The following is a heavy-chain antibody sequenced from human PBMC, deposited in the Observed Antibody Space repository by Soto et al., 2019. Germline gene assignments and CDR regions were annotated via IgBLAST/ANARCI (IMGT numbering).Heavy chain of an antibody. J-gene: IGHJ4*02. CDR1: GGSISSSSYY. CDR2: IYYSGST. CDR3: ARSLHRLFSIAARPYYFDY. D-gene: IGHD6-6*01. V-gene: IGHV4-39*01. Sequence: QLQLQESGPGLVKPSETLSLTCTVSGGSISSSSYYWGWIRQPPGKGLEWIGSIYYSGSTYYNPSLKSRVTISVDTSKNQFSLKLSSVTAADTAVYYCARSLHRLFSIAARPYYFDYWGQGTLVTVSS.